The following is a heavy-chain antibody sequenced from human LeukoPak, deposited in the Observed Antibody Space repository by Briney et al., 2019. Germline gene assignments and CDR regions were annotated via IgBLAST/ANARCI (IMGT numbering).Heavy chain of an antibody. CDR1: EFDFSSHA. Sequence: QAGGSLRLSCAASEFDFSSHAMTWVRQAPGKGLEWVSAISISGSKTYYADSVKGRFTISRDNSKNTLYLQMNSLRAEDTAVYYCAKDTPFGGYWGQGTLVTVFS. J-gene: IGHJ4*02. CDR3: AKDTPFGGY. CDR2: ISISGSKT. V-gene: IGHV3-23*01. D-gene: IGHD3-16*01.